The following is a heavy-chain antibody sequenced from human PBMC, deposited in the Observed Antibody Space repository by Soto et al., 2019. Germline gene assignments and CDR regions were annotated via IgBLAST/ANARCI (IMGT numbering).Heavy chain of an antibody. V-gene: IGHV3-23*01. Sequence: GGSLRLSCAASGFTFSSYAMSWVRQAPGKGLEWVSAISGSGGSTYYADSVKGRFTISRDNSKNTLYLQMNSLRAGDTAVYYCAKTLSSRGWFDPWGQGTLVTVSS. CDR1: GFTFSSYA. J-gene: IGHJ5*02. CDR3: AKTLSSRGWFDP. D-gene: IGHD1-26*01. CDR2: ISGSGGST.